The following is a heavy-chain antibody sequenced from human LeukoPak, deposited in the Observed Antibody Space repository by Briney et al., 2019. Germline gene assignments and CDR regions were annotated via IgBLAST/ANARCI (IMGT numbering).Heavy chain of an antibody. CDR2: ISGSGGST. Sequence: AGGSLRLSCAASGFTFSSYAMSWVRQAPGKGLEWVSAISGSGGSTYYADSVKGRFTISSDKSKNMVYLQMNSLRAEDTAVYYCAKVIYSNYGYFDYWGQGTLVTVSS. CDR3: AKVIYSNYGYFDY. V-gene: IGHV3-23*01. CDR1: GFTFSSYA. J-gene: IGHJ4*02. D-gene: IGHD4-11*01.